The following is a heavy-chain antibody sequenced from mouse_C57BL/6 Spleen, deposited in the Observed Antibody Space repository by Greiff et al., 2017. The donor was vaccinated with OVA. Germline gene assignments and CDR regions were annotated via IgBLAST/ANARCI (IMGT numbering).Heavy chain of an antibody. CDR1: GYTFTSYW. J-gene: IGHJ1*03. Sequence: VKLQQPGAELVKPGASVKVSCKASGYTFTSYWMHWVKQRPGQGLEWIGRIHPSASDTNYNQKFKGKATLTVDKSSSTAYMQLSSLTSEDSAVYYCAISLLYFSSLYWYFDVWGTGTTVTVSS. CDR3: AISLLYFSSLYWYFDV. D-gene: IGHD2-5*01. V-gene: IGHV1-74*01. CDR2: IHPSASDT.